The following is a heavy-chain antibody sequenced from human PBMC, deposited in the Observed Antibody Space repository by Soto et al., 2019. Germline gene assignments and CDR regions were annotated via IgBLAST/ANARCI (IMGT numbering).Heavy chain of an antibody. CDR2: IKEDGSEK. J-gene: IGHJ4*02. CDR1: GFTFSKYL. V-gene: IGHV3-7*01. CDR3: ARTNSGSYFERDY. D-gene: IGHD1-26*01. Sequence: GGLLRRSCVTSGFTFSKYLMTWVREAPGKGLEWVANIKEDGSEKHYVDSVKGRFTVSRDNAMNSLFLQMDSLRPEDTAVYYCARTNSGSYFERDYWGQGTLVTVSS.